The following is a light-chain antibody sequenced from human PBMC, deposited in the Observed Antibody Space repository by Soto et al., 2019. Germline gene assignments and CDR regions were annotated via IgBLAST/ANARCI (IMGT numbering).Light chain of an antibody. CDR3: SSYTTSSSYV. CDR1: SSDVGGYIY. CDR2: DVT. J-gene: IGLJ1*01. Sequence: ALTHPASVSGSPGQSITISCTGTSSDVGGYIYVSWYQQHPGKAPKLMIYDVTSRPSGVSYRFSGSKSGNTASLTISGLQAEDEADYYCSSYTTSSSYVFGTGTKVTVL. V-gene: IGLV2-14*01.